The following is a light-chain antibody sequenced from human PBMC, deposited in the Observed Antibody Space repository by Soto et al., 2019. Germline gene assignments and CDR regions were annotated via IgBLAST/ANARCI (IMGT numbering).Light chain of an antibody. CDR1: QGIRND. CDR3: QQLNAYPLT. J-gene: IGKJ4*01. Sequence: DIQMTQSPSSLSASVGGRVAITCRASQGIRNDLSWYQQKPGKAPKRLIYATSSFQSGVPSRFSVSGSGTEFTLTISSLQPEDFATYYCQQLNAYPLTFGGGTRVEIK. V-gene: IGKV1-17*01. CDR2: ATS.